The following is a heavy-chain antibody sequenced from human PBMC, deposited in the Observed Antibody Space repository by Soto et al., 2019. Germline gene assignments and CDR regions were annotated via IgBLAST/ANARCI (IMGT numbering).Heavy chain of an antibody. Sequence: EVQLVESGGGLVQPGGSLRLSCAASGFALSSHSMHWVRQAPGKGLEWVSLISPNSADKFYADALKGPFTISRDNAENSVCLQLYSLSADDTAVYYCPSEFQRWVRREFECWAQGALVIVSS. CDR1: GFALSSHS. CDR3: PSEFQRWVRREFEC. J-gene: IGHJ4*02. V-gene: IGHV3-21*01. D-gene: IGHD3-10*01. CDR2: ISPNSADK.